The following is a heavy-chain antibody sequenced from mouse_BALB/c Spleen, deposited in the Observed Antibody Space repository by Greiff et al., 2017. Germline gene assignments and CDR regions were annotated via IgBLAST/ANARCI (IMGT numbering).Heavy chain of an antibody. V-gene: IGHV5-6-3*01. D-gene: IGHD1-1*01. Sequence: EVKLVESGGGLVQPGGSLKLSCAASGFTFSSYGMSWVRQTPDKRLELVATINSNGGSTYYPDSVKGRFTISRDNAKNTLYLQMSSLKSEDTAMYYCARDYYGSSFGWFAYWGQGTLVTVSA. CDR2: INSNGGST. CDR1: GFTFSSYG. CDR3: ARDYYGSSFGWFAY. J-gene: IGHJ3*01.